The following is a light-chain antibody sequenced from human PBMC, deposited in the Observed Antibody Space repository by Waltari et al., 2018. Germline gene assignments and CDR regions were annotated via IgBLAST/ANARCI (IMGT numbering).Light chain of an antibody. CDR3: QQYHDWLPIP. Sequence: ERVMTQSPAILPVSPGERATLSCRASQSVSSNLAWYQQKPGQAPRLLIYGASTRATGIPARFSGSWSGTEFTLTISSLQSEDSAVYYCQQYHDWLPIPFGQGTRLEIK. V-gene: IGKV3-15*01. J-gene: IGKJ5*01. CDR1: QSVSSN. CDR2: GAS.